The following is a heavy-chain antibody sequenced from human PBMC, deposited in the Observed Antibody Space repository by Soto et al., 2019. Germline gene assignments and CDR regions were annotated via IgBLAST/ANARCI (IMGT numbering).Heavy chain of an antibody. CDR2: INPNSGGT. Sequence: GASVRVSCKASGYTFTGYYMHWVRQAPGQGLEWMGWINPNSGGTNYAQKFQGWVTMTRDTSISTAYMELSRLRSDDTAVYYCAREGEGYYDLLQDAFDIWGQGTMVTVSS. V-gene: IGHV1-2*04. CDR1: GYTFTGYY. D-gene: IGHD3-3*01. J-gene: IGHJ3*02. CDR3: AREGEGYYDLLQDAFDI.